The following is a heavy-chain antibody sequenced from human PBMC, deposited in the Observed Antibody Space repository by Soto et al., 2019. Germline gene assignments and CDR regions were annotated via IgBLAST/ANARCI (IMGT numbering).Heavy chain of an antibody. J-gene: IGHJ5*02. CDR2: IKQDGSEK. D-gene: IGHD3-10*01. V-gene: IGHV3-7*01. Sequence: PGGSLRLSCAASGFTFSIYWMSWVRQAPGKGLEWVANIKQDGSEKYYVDSVKGRFTISRDNAKNSLYLQMNSLRAEDTAVYYCARLNHYYGSGSYPGNWFDPWGQGTLVTVSS. CDR3: ARLNHYYGSGSYPGNWFDP. CDR1: GFTFSIYW.